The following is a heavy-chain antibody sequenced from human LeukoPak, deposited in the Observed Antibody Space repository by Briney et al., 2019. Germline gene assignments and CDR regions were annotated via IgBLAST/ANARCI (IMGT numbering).Heavy chain of an antibody. V-gene: IGHV1-8*01. CDR2: MNPNSGNT. D-gene: IGHD4-23*01. Sequence: GASVKVSCKASVYTFTTYDINGVRRATGQGLEWMGGMNPNSGNTGYAQKCQGRVTMTRNTSISTAYMELSSLRSEDTAVYYCARGPNKSDGGNSGSAWFDPWGQGTLVTVSS. CDR1: VYTFTTYD. CDR3: ARGPNKSDGGNSGSAWFDP. J-gene: IGHJ5*02.